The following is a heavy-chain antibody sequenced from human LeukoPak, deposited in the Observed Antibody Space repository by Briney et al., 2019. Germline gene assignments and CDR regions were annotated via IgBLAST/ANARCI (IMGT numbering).Heavy chain of an antibody. D-gene: IGHD1-26*01. CDR2: VYYSGNT. CDR1: GGSITSSSYY. CDR3: ARATEYSGSYFPFDY. Sequence: PSETLSLTCTVSGGSITSSSYYWGWIRQPPGKGLEWIGSVYYSGNTYYNSSLKSRVTISVDTSKNQFSLKLSSVTAADTAVYYCARATEYSGSYFPFDYWGQGTLVTVSS. V-gene: IGHV4-39*07. J-gene: IGHJ4*02.